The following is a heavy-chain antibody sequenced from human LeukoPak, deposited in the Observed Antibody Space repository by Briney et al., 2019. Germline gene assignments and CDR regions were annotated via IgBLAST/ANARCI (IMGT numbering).Heavy chain of an antibody. Sequence: GGSLRLSCAASGFTFSSYGMNWVRQAPGKGLEWVSSISSSSSYIYYADSVKGRFTISRDNAKNSLYLQMNSLRAEDTAVYYCARDGYYYGSGSYDYYFDYWGQGTLVTVSS. CDR3: ARDGYYYGSGSYDYYFDY. V-gene: IGHV3-21*01. CDR2: ISSSSSYI. D-gene: IGHD3-10*01. CDR1: GFTFSSYG. J-gene: IGHJ4*02.